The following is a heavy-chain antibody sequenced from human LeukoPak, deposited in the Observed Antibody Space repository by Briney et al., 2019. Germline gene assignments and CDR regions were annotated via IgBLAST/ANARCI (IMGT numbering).Heavy chain of an antibody. CDR3: ARDRAYCGGDCYRGRNYYYGMDV. J-gene: IGHJ6*02. D-gene: IGHD2-21*02. V-gene: IGHV3-30-3*01. Sequence: GGSLRLSCAASRFTFSSYAMHWVRQAPGKGLEWVAVISYDGSDKYYADSVKGRFTISRDNSKNTMYLQMNSLRSEDTAVYYCARDRAYCGGDCYRGRNYYYGMDVWGQGTTVTVSS. CDR1: RFTFSSYA. CDR2: ISYDGSDK.